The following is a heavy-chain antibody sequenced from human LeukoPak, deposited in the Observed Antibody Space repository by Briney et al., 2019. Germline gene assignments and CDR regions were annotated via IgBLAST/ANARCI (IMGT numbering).Heavy chain of an antibody. D-gene: IGHD6-13*01. Sequence: SETLSLTCTVSGGSIISGSYYWSWIRQPAGKGLEWIGRIYTSGSTNYNPSLKSRVTISVDTSKNQFSLKLSSVTAADTAVYYCVRAAVDYYFDYWGQGTLVTVSS. CDR3: VRAAVDYYFDY. CDR2: IYTSGST. V-gene: IGHV4-61*02. CDR1: GGSIISGSYY. J-gene: IGHJ4*02.